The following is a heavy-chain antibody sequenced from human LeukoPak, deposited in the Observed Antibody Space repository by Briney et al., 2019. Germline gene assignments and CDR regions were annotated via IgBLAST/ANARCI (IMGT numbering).Heavy chain of an antibody. CDR3: ARCSTVVAATLGAFDI. CDR1: GFIFSNYE. CDR2: ISSSGGTV. Sequence: GGSLRLSCAASGFIFSNYELNWVRQAPGKGLEWLSYISSSGGTVYYADSMKGRFTISRDNARNSLYLQMSSLRAEDTAVYYCARCSTVVAATLGAFDIWGQGTMVTVSS. D-gene: IGHD2-15*01. V-gene: IGHV3-48*03. J-gene: IGHJ3*02.